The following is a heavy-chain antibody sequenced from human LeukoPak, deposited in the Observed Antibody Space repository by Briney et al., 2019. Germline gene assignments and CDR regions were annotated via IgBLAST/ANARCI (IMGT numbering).Heavy chain of an antibody. J-gene: IGHJ4*02. D-gene: IGHD6-13*01. CDR2: IYYSGST. CDR1: GGSISSYY. CDR3: ARGSGLSYSSSWRLIDY. Sequence: SETLSLTCTVSGGSISSYYWSWIRQPPGKGLEWIGYIYYSGSTNYNPSLKSRVTMSVDTSKNQFSLKLSSVTAADTAVYYCARGSGLSYSSSWRLIDYWGQGTLVTVSS. V-gene: IGHV4-59*12.